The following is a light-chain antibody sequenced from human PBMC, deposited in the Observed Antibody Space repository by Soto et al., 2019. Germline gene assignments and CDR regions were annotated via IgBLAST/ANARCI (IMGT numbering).Light chain of an antibody. J-gene: IGKJ4*01. Sequence: EIVMTQSPATLSLSPGERATLSCRASENVRSNVAWYQQKPGQPPRLLISTASARAAGVPARFSGGGSGTEFTLTISSLQSEDLAVYYCQQYDNWHLTFGGGNKVGLK. CDR3: QQYDNWHLT. CDR1: ENVRSN. CDR2: TAS. V-gene: IGKV3-15*01.